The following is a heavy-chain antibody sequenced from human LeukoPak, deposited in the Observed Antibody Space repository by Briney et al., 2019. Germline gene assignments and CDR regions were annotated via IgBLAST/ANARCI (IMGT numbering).Heavy chain of an antibody. V-gene: IGHV1-69*13. CDR3: ARVVVVPAARRPLYYFDY. CDR1: GGTFSSYA. CDR2: IIPIFGTA. Sequence: ASVKVSCKASGGTFSSYAISWVRQAPGQGLEWMGGIIPIFGTANYAQKFQGRVTITADESTSTADMELSSLRSEDTAVYYCARVVVVPAARRPLYYFDYWGQGTLVTVSS. D-gene: IGHD2-2*01. J-gene: IGHJ4*02.